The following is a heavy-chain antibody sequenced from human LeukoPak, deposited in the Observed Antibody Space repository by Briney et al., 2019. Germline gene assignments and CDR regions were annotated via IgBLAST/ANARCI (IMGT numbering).Heavy chain of an antibody. CDR3: ARREVLRYFDWLPRHDAFDI. CDR2: INHSGST. Sequence: SETLPLTCAVYGGSFSGYYWSWIRQPPGKGLEWIGEINHSGSTNYNPSLKSRVTISVDTSKNQFSLKLSSVTAADTAVYYCARREVLRYFDWLPRHDAFDIWGQGTMVTVSP. D-gene: IGHD3-9*01. V-gene: IGHV4-34*01. J-gene: IGHJ3*02. CDR1: GGSFSGYY.